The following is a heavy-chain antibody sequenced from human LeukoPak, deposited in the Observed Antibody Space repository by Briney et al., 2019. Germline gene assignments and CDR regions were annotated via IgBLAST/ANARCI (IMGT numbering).Heavy chain of an antibody. CDR3: ARGVEPLAANTLAY. CDR1: GFTVITND. CDR2: LYSDGNT. J-gene: IGHJ4*02. Sequence: GGSLRLSCAASGFTVITNDMTWVRQAPGKGLEWVSVLYSDGNTKYADSVQGRFTISRDNPKNTLYLEMNSLSPDDTAVYYCARGVEPLAANTLAYWGQETLVTVSS. D-gene: IGHD1-14*01. V-gene: IGHV3-53*01.